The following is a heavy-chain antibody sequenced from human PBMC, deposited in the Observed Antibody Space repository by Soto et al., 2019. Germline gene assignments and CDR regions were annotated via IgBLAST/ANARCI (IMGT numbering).Heavy chain of an antibody. V-gene: IGHV3-23*01. CDR1: GFSFSNYA. D-gene: IGHD6-19*01. Sequence: GGSLRLSCVASGFSFSNYAMSWVRQAPGKGLEWVSGISASGRDTYYADSVKDRFTISRDSFKNTLYLQMNSLRAEDTGTYYCAKGKTSGWYYFDYWGQGALVTVSS. J-gene: IGHJ4*02. CDR2: ISASGRDT. CDR3: AKGKTSGWYYFDY.